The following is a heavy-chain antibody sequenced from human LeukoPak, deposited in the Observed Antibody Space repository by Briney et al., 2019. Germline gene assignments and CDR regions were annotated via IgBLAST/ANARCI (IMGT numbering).Heavy chain of an antibody. J-gene: IGHJ4*02. CDR2: VYYSGST. V-gene: IGHV4-30-4*01. Sequence: SETLSLTCTVSGGSISSGDYYWSWIRQPPGKGLEWIGYVYYSGSTYYNPSLKSRVTISVDTSKNQFSLKLSSVTAADTAVYYCARARTYSAFDYWGQGTLVTVSS. CDR1: GGSISSGDYY. CDR3: ARARTYSAFDY. D-gene: IGHD5-18*01.